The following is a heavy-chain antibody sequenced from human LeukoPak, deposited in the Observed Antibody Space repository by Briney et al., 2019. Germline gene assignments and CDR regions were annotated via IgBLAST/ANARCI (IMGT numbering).Heavy chain of an antibody. CDR1: GYTFTSYY. CDR2: INPSGGST. Sequence: GASVTVSCKASGYTFTSYYMHWVRQAPGQGLEWMGIINPSGGSTSYAQKFQGRVTMTRDTSISTAYMELSRLRSDDTAVYYCARDRRGRFGESNIDYWGQGTLVTVSS. J-gene: IGHJ4*02. CDR3: ARDRRGRFGESNIDY. V-gene: IGHV1-46*01. D-gene: IGHD3-10*01.